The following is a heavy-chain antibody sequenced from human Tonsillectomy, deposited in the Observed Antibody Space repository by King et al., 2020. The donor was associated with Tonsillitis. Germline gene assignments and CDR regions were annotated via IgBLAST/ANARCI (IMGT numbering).Heavy chain of an antibody. J-gene: IGHJ5*02. Sequence: EVQLVESGGGLIQPGGSLRLSCAASGFTVSSNYMSWVRQAPGKGLEWFSVIYSGGNTYYADPVKGRFTISRDNSKNTLYLQMNSLRAEETAVYYCARDGRPLGYWSGGSCVRWFDPWGQGTLVTVSS. CDR1: GFTVSSNY. CDR2: IYSGGNT. V-gene: IGHV3-53*01. CDR3: ARDGRPLGYWSGGSCVRWFDP. D-gene: IGHD2-15*01.